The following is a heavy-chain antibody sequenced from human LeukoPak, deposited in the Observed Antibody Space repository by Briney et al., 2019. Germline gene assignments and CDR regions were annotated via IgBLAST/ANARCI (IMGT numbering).Heavy chain of an antibody. Sequence: SCKASGYTFSSYEMNWVRQAPGKGLEWVSYISSSGSTIYYADSVKGRFTISRDNAKNSLYLQMNSLRAEDTAVYYCARDAMTTDFDYWGQGTLVTVSS. J-gene: IGHJ4*02. V-gene: IGHV3-48*03. D-gene: IGHD4-17*01. CDR2: ISSSGSTI. CDR3: ARDAMTTDFDY. CDR1: GYTFSSYE.